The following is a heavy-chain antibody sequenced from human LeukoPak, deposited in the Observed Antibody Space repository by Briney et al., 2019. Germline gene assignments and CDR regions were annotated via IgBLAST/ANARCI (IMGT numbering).Heavy chain of an antibody. J-gene: IGHJ5*02. CDR3: ARGRYSSSWYVLGNWFDP. V-gene: IGHV4-34*01. D-gene: IGHD6-13*01. CDR2: INHSGST. CDR1: GGSFSGYY. Sequence: SETLSLTCAVYGGSFSGYYWSWIRQPPGKGLVWIGEINHSGSTNYNPSLKSRVTISVDTSKNQFSLKLSSVTAADTAVYYCARGRYSSSWYVLGNWFDPWGQGTLVTVSS.